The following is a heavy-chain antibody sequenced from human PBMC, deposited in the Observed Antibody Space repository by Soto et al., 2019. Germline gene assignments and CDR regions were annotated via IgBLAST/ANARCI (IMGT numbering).Heavy chain of an antibody. J-gene: IGHJ6*04. Sequence: SETLSLTCAVSGGSISSGGYSWSWIRQPPGKGLEWIGYIYHSGSTYYNPSLKSRVTISVDRSKNQFSLKLSSVTAADTAVYYCARAMYDFLASYYYYYYGKYVWGKGTTVPVAA. D-gene: IGHD3-3*01. V-gene: IGHV4-30-2*01. CDR2: IYHSGST. CDR3: ARAMYDFLASYYYYYYGKYV. CDR1: GGSISSGGYS.